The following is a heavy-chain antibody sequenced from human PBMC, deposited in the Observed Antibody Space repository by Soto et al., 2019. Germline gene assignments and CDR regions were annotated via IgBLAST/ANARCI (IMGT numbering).Heavy chain of an antibody. CDR2: ISTSGAAT. Sequence: GGSLRLSCAASGFTFGSYVMSWVRQAPGKGLEWVSGISTSGAATYDADSVKGRFTISRDNSKSTLYLQMNSLRDEDTAVYYCAKGGTMSCFDYWGQGALVTVSS. V-gene: IGHV3-23*01. D-gene: IGHD3-22*01. J-gene: IGHJ4*02. CDR1: GFTFGSYV. CDR3: AKGGTMSCFDY.